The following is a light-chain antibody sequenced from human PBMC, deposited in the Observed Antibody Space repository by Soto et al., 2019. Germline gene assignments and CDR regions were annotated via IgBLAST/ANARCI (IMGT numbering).Light chain of an antibody. Sequence: QSVLTQPRSVSGSPGQAVTVFCTGSNSNIGSHNYVSRYQQHPGKAPKLLLHDVTERPSGVPGRFSGSKSGNTASLTISGLQAEDEADYFCCSFAGGLFVFGSGTKVTVL. CDR3: CSFAGGLFV. V-gene: IGLV2-11*01. CDR2: DVT. CDR1: NSNIGSHNY. J-gene: IGLJ1*01.